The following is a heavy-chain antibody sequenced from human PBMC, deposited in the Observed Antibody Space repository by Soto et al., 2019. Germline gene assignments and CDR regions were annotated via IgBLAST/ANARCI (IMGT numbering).Heavy chain of an antibody. CDR1: GYTLTELS. V-gene: IGHV1-24*01. D-gene: IGHD6-6*01. CDR2: FDPEDGET. J-gene: IGHJ3*02. Sequence: ASVKVSCKVSGYTLTELSMHWVRQAPGKGLEWMGGFDPEDGETIYAQKFQGRVTMTDDTSTDTAYMELSSLRSEDTAVYYCATDRDSSSRYDAFDIWGQGTMVTVSS. CDR3: ATDRDSSSRYDAFDI.